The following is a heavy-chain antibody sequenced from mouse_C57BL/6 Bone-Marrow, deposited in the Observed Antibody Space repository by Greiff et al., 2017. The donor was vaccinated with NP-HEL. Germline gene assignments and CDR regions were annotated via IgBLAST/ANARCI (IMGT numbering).Heavy chain of an antibody. CDR2: INPKNGGT. J-gene: IGHJ3*01. D-gene: IGHD2-2*01. CDR3: ARPSMVTTRAWFAY. CDR1: GYTFTDYN. Sequence: VHLQQSGPELVKPGASVKMSCKASGYTFTDYNMHWVKQSHGKSLEWIGYINPKNGGTSYNQKFKGKATLTVNKSSSTAYMELRSLTSEDSAVYYCARPSMVTTRAWFAYWGKGTLVTVAA. V-gene: IGHV1-22*01.